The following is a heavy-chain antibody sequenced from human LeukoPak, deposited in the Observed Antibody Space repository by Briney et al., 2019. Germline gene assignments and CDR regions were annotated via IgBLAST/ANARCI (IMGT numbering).Heavy chain of an antibody. J-gene: IGHJ4*02. CDR1: GFTFSSYA. Sequence: PGGSLRLSCAASGFTFSSYAMSWVRQAPGKGLEWVSAITGSGVGTYYADSVKGRFTISRDNSKHTLYLQMNSLRAEDTAVYYCAKDLYDSSGYNFDYWGQGTPVTVSS. CDR2: ITGSGVGT. D-gene: IGHD3-22*01. V-gene: IGHV3-23*01. CDR3: AKDLYDSSGYNFDY.